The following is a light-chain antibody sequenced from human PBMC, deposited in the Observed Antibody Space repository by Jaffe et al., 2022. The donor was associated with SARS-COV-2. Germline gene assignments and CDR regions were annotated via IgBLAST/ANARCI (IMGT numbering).Light chain of an antibody. J-gene: IGKJ2*01. CDR3: MQALQTPYT. V-gene: IGKV2-28*01. CDR2: LGS. CDR1: QSLLHSNGYNY. Sequence: DIVMTQSPFSLPVTPGEPASISCRSSQSLLHSNGYNYLDWYLQKPGQSPQILIYLGSNRASGVPDRFSGSGSGTDFTLKISRVEAEDVGVYYCMQALQTPYTFGQGTKLEIK.